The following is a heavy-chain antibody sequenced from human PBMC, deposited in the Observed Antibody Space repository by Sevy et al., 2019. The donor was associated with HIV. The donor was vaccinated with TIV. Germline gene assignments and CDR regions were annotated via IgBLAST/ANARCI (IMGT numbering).Heavy chain of an antibody. CDR3: TRLSLEGGRDY. Sequence: GGSLRLSCAASGFTFSGSAMHWVRQPSGKGLEWVGRIRSKANSYATAYAASVKGRFTISRDDSKNTAYLQMNSLKTEDTAVYYCTRLSLEGGRDYWGQGTLVTVSS. D-gene: IGHD1-26*01. CDR1: GFTFSGSA. J-gene: IGHJ4*02. V-gene: IGHV3-73*01. CDR2: IRSKANSYAT.